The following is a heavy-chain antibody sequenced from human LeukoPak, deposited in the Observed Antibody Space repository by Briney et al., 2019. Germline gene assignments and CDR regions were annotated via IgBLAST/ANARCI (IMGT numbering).Heavy chain of an antibody. CDR2: ISSSSSYL. V-gene: IGHV3-21*01. J-gene: IGHJ6*02. CDR3: ARDREYSYGYGYYYYGMDV. D-gene: IGHD5-18*01. CDR1: GFTFSSYS. Sequence: GGSLRLSCAASGFTFSSYSMNWERQAPGNGLEWVSSISSSSSYLYYADSVKGRFTISRDNAKNSLYLQMNSLRAVDTAVYYCARDREYSYGYGYYYYGMDVWGQGTTVTVSS.